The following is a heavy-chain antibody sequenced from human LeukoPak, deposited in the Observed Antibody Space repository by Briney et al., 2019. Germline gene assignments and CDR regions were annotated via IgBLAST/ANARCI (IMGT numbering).Heavy chain of an antibody. CDR1: GGSISSYY. V-gene: IGHV4-4*09. D-gene: IGHD4-17*01. CDR2: IYTSGST. CDR3: ARHGDYGPWYFDL. Sequence: SETLSLTCTVSGGSISSYYWSWIRQPPGKGLEWIGYIYTSGSTNYNPSLKSRVTISVDTSKNQFSLKLSSVTAADTAVYYCARHGDYGPWYFDLWGRSTLVTVSS. J-gene: IGHJ2*01.